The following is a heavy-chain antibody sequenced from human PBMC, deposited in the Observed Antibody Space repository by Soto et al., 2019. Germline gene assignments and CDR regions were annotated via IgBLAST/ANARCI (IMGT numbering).Heavy chain of an antibody. Sequence: SSETLSLTCTVSGGSISSGGYYWSWIRQHPGKGLEWIGYIYYSGSTYYNPSLKSRVTISVDTSKNQFSLKLSSVTAADTAVYYCARSYSSSSYYYYYGMDVWGQGTTVTVSS. D-gene: IGHD6-6*01. CDR2: IYYSGST. CDR3: ARSYSSSSYYYYYGMDV. J-gene: IGHJ6*02. CDR1: GGSISSGGYY. V-gene: IGHV4-31*03.